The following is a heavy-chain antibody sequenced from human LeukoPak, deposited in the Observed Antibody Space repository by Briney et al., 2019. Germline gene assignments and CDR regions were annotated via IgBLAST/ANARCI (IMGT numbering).Heavy chain of an antibody. CDR1: GYTFTSYG. CDR3: ARDTMTHYAFDI. Sequence: ASVKVSCKASGYTFTSYGISWVRQAPGQGLEWMGWISAYNGNTNYARKLQGRVTMTTDTSTSTAYMELRSLRSDDTAVYYCARDTMTHYAFDIWGQGTMVTVSS. CDR2: ISAYNGNT. J-gene: IGHJ3*02. D-gene: IGHD3-22*01. V-gene: IGHV1-18*01.